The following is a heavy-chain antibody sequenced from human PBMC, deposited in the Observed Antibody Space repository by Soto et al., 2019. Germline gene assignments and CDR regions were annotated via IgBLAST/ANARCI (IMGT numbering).Heavy chain of an antibody. D-gene: IGHD3-22*01. V-gene: IGHV3-30-3*01. CDR2: ISYDGSNK. Sequence: GSLRLSCAASGFTFSSYAMHWVRQAPGKGLEWVAVISYDGSNKYYADSVKGRFTISRDNSKNTLYLQMNSLRAEDTAVYYCARAHLTMIVVVITTGFDYWGQGTLVTVSS. CDR3: ARAHLTMIVVVITTGFDY. CDR1: GFTFSSYA. J-gene: IGHJ4*02.